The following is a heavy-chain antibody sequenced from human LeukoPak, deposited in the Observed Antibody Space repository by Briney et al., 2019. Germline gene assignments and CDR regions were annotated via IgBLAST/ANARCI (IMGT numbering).Heavy chain of an antibody. J-gene: IGHJ3*01. CDR1: GGTFSSYA. CDR3: SIFEV. Sequence: ASVKVSCKASGGTFSSYAISWVRQAPGQGLEWMGWINPDTGDTNYAQKFQGRVTMTRDTSVSTAYMELSGLQYDDTAMYYCSIFEVWGQGTMVTISS. D-gene: IGHD2-21*01. V-gene: IGHV1-2*02. CDR2: INPDTGDT.